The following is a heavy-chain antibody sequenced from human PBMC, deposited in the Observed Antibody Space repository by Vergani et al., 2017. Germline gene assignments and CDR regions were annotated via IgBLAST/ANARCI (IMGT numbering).Heavy chain of an antibody. Sequence: QGQLAQSGAEVKKPGSSVKVSCKASGGTFSSNSISWVRQAPGQGLEWMGGIIPIFGTANYAQKFQGRVTITADESTSTAYMELSSLRSEDTAVYYCARLGEQGPMIVVNPYYFDYWGQGTLVTVSS. CDR1: GGTFSSNS. D-gene: IGHD3-22*01. CDR2: IIPIFGTA. CDR3: ARLGEQGPMIVVNPYYFDY. V-gene: IGHV1-69*13. J-gene: IGHJ4*02.